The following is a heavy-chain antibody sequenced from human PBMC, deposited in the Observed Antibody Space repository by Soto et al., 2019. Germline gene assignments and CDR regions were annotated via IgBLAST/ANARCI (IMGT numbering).Heavy chain of an antibody. D-gene: IGHD6-19*01. V-gene: IGHV4-59*01. J-gene: IGHJ4*02. CDR3: ARVPYRSGWYYFDY. CDR1: GGSISSYY. Sequence: SETLSLTCTVSGGSISSYYWSWIRQPPGKGLEWIGYIYYSGSTNYNPSLKSRVTISVDTSKNQFSLKLSSVTAADTAVYYCARVPYRSGWYYFDYWGQGTLVTVSS. CDR2: IYYSGST.